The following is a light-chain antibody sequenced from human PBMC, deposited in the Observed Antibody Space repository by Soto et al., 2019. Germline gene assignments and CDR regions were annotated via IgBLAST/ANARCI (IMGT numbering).Light chain of an antibody. Sequence: QSVLTQSPSASASLGASVKLTCTLSSGHSSYAIAWHQQQPEKGPRFLMKLKSDGSHSKGDGIPDRFSGSSSGAERYLSISSLQSEDEADYYCQTWGTGISVFGGGTKVTVL. J-gene: IGLJ3*02. V-gene: IGLV4-69*02. CDR2: LKSDGSH. CDR3: QTWGTGISV. CDR1: SGHSSYA.